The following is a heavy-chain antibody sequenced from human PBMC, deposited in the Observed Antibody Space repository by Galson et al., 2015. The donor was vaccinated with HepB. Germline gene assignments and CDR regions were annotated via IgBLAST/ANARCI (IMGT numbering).Heavy chain of an antibody. J-gene: IGHJ4*02. V-gene: IGHV1-18*01. Sequence: SVKVSCKVSGYTLTELSMHWVRQAPGKGLEWMGWISAYNGDANYAKKVQGRVSVTTDTSTNTAYMELRSLRSDDTAVYYCARDLGTFAGIFWDYWGQGTLVTVSS. D-gene: IGHD3-3*02. CDR3: ARDLGTFAGIFWDY. CDR1: GYTLTELS. CDR2: ISAYNGDA.